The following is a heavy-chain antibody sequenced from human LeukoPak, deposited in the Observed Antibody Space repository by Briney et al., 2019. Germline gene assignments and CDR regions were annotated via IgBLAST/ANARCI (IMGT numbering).Heavy chain of an antibody. CDR1: GYTFTSYD. CDR2: MSPNSGYT. CDR3: ARDYGANSGWFDP. V-gene: IGHV1-8*01. D-gene: IGHD4-23*01. J-gene: IGHJ5*02. Sequence: GASVTVSCKASGYTFTSYDINWVRQATGQGLEWMGWMSPNSGYTGYAQKFQGRVTMTRDTSISTAYVELSSLRSEDTAVYYCARDYGANSGWFDPWGQGTLVTVSS.